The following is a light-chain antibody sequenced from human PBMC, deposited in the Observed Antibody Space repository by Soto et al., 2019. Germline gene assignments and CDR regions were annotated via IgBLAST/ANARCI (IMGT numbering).Light chain of an antibody. V-gene: IGLV2-18*01. CDR2: EAS. J-gene: IGLJ1*01. Sequence: QSALTQPPSVSGSPGQSVTISCTGTSTDFVSYNRVSWYQQPPGTAPKLIIYEASNRPSGVPDRFSGSKSGNTASLTISGLQAEDEADYYCSLYTSSSTSYVFGTGTKLTVL. CDR3: SLYTSSSTSYV. CDR1: STDFVSYNR.